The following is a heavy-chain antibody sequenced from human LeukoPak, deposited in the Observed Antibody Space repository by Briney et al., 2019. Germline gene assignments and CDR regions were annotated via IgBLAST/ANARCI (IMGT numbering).Heavy chain of an antibody. Sequence: GGSLRLSCAASGFTFSSFAINWVRQAPGKGLEWVSDISSSSSIISYADSVKGRFTISRDNAKNSLYLQMNSLRDEDTAVYYCARGPYGSGSHYYNYWGQGTLVTVSS. D-gene: IGHD3-10*01. J-gene: IGHJ4*02. CDR2: ISSSSSII. CDR3: ARGPYGSGSHYYNY. CDR1: GFTFSSFA. V-gene: IGHV3-48*02.